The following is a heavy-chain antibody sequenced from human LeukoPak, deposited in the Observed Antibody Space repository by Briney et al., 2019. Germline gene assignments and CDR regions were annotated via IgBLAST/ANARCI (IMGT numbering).Heavy chain of an antibody. D-gene: IGHD6-19*01. Sequence: PGGSLRLSCGGSGFTFDDHGMCWVRQAPGKGLEWVSGTSWNGGSTGYADSVKGRFTISRDNAKNSLYLQMNSLRVEDTALYYCGRGDSSGWYFDSWGQGTLVTVSS. V-gene: IGHV3-20*04. CDR2: TSWNGGST. J-gene: IGHJ4*02. CDR3: GRGDSSGWYFDS. CDR1: GFTFDDHG.